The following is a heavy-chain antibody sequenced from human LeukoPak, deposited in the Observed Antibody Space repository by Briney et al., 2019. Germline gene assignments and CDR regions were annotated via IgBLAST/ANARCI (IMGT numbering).Heavy chain of an antibody. J-gene: IGHJ4*02. V-gene: IGHV4-39*01. CDR1: GGSISSSSYY. CDR3: ARTTVTINIDY. CDR2: IYYSGST. D-gene: IGHD4-17*01. Sequence: XETLSLTCTVSGGSISSSSYYWGWIRQPPGKGLEWIGSIYYSGSTYYNPSLKSRVTISVDTSKNQFSLKLSSVTAADTAVYYCARTTVTINIDYWGQGTLVTVSS.